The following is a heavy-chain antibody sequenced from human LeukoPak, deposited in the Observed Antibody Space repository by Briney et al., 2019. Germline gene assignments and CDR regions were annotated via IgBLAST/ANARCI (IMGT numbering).Heavy chain of an antibody. CDR2: IYSNGIT. J-gene: IGHJ2*01. V-gene: IGHV4-4*08. CDR3: ARRAYFDSSGYSPTSGYFDL. D-gene: IGHD3-22*01. Sequence: PSETLSLTCTVSGGSILSYYWNWIRQSPGKGLEWLGYIYSNGITNYSPSLRSRGTISIATSKNQFSLRLASVTAADTAIYYCARRAYFDSSGYSPTSGYFDLWGRGTLVTVSS. CDR1: GGSILSYY.